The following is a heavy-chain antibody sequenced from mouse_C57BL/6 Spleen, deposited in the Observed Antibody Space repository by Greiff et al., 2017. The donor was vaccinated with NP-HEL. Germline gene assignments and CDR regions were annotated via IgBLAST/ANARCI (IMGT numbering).Heavy chain of an antibody. CDR2: ISDGGSYT. CDR3: ARVGDGYYGAWFAY. Sequence: EVKVEESGGGLVKPGGSLKLSCAASGFTFSSYAMSWVRQTPEKRLEWVATISDGGSYTYYPDNVKGRFTISRDNAKNNLYLQMSHLKSEDTAMYYCARVGDGYYGAWFAYWGQGTLVTVSA. CDR1: GFTFSSYA. D-gene: IGHD2-3*01. J-gene: IGHJ3*01. V-gene: IGHV5-4*03.